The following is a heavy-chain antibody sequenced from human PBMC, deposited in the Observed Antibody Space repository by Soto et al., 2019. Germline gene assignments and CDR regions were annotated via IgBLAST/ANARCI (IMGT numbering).Heavy chain of an antibody. CDR1: GFSLSTSGVG. Sequence: SGPTLVNPTQTLTLTCTFSGFSLSTSGVGVGWIRQPPGKALEWLALIYWDDDKRYSPSLKSRLTITKDTSKNQVVLTMTNMDPVDTATYYCAHSRTWHCSCGSCRRGYFYLLCRGTLVPVSS. V-gene: IGHV2-5*02. CDR3: AHSRTWHCSCGSCRRGYFYL. CDR2: IYWDDDK. J-gene: IGHJ2*01. D-gene: IGHD2-15*01.